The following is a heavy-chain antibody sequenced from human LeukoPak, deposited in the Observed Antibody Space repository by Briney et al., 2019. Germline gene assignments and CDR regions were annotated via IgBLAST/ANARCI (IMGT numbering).Heavy chain of an antibody. D-gene: IGHD3-10*01. CDR3: ARGRGLLWFGELLPTSRYYYYMDV. CDR1: GYSISSSYY. Sequence: SETLSLTCTVSGYSISSSYYWSWIRQPPGKGLEWIGYIYYSGSTNYNPSLKSRVTISVDTSKNQFSLKLSSVTAADTAVYYCARGRGLLWFGELLPTSRYYYYMDVWGKGTTVTVSS. J-gene: IGHJ6*03. CDR2: IYYSGST. V-gene: IGHV4-61*01.